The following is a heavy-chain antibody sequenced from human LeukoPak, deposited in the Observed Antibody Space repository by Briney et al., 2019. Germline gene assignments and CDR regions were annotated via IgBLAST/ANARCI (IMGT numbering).Heavy chain of an antibody. CDR1: GGSIGSYY. V-gene: IGHV4-59*08. CDR2: IYYSGST. D-gene: IGHD2-2*01. Sequence: SETLSLTCTVSGGSIGSYYWSWIRQPPGKGLEWIGYIYYSGSTNYNPSLKSRVTISVDTSKNQFSLKLSSVTAADTAVYYCARRSNVVVPAPMLDYYYMDVWGKGTTVTVSS. J-gene: IGHJ6*03. CDR3: ARRSNVVVPAPMLDYYYMDV.